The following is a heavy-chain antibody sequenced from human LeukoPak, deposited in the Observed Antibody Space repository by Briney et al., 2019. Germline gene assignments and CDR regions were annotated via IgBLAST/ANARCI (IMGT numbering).Heavy chain of an antibody. J-gene: IGHJ3*02. CDR2: IYYTGST. CDR3: ARDPHGGGLGDGFDI. CDR1: GSSISSSSSTYY. D-gene: IGHD3-16*01. Sequence: LSETLSLTCTVSGSSISSSSSTYYWGWIRQPPGKGLEWIGYIYYTGSTYYNPSLKSRVTISVDTSKNQFSLKLSSVTAADTAVYYCARDPHGGGLGDGFDIWGQGTMVTVSS. V-gene: IGHV4-30-4*08.